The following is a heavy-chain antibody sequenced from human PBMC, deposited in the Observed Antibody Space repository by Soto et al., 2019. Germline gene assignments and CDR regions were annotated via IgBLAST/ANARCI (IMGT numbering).Heavy chain of an antibody. CDR3: ARDFLSGSGKADY. V-gene: IGHV4-30-2*01. Sequence: SETLSLTCAVSGGSISSGGYSWSWIRQPPGKGLEWIGYIYHSGSTYYNPSLKSRVTISVDRSKNQFSLKLSSVTAADTAVYYXARDFLSGSGKADYWGQGTLVTVSS. CDR1: GGSISSGGYS. J-gene: IGHJ4*02. D-gene: IGHD3-10*01. CDR2: IYHSGST.